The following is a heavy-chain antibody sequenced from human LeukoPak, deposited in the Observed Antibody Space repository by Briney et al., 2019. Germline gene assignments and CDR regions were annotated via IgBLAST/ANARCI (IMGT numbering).Heavy chain of an antibody. CDR1: GFTFSSYS. D-gene: IGHD2-8*01. J-gene: IGHJ4*02. CDR3: ARVLMVYAMDY. Sequence: GGSLRLSCAASGFTFSSYSMNWVRQAPGKGLEWVSSISSSSSYIYYADSVKSRFTISRDNAKNSLYLQMNSLRAEDTAVYYCARVLMVYAMDYWGQGTLVTVSS. CDR2: ISSSSSYI. V-gene: IGHV3-21*01.